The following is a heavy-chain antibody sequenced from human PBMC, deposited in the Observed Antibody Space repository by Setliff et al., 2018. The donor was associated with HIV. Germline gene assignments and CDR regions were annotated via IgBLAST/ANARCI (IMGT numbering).Heavy chain of an antibody. V-gene: IGHV4-31*03. Sequence: SETLSLTCTVSGDSIGFSGYFWSWIRQHPGKGLEWIGYIYYSGSTFYNPSLKSRAAISIDTSNNQFSPELSSVTAADTAVYYCARKSTLRYYYGSGSLDAFDIWGQGTKVTVSS. CDR2: IYYSGST. D-gene: IGHD3-10*01. CDR1: GDSIGFSGYF. CDR3: ARKSTLRYYYGSGSLDAFDI. J-gene: IGHJ3*02.